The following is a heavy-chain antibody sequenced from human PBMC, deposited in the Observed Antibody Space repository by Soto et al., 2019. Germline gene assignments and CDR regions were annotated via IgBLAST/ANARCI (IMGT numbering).Heavy chain of an antibody. Sequence: GGSLRLSCAASGFTFSSYAMSWVRQDPGKGLEWVSAISGSGGSTYYADSVKGRFTISRDNSKNTLYLQMNSLRAEDTAVYYCAKPAGVATMKRLEYYFDYWGQGTLVTVSS. CDR2: ISGSGGST. CDR3: AKPAGVATMKRLEYYFDY. J-gene: IGHJ4*02. V-gene: IGHV3-23*01. D-gene: IGHD5-12*01. CDR1: GFTFSSYA.